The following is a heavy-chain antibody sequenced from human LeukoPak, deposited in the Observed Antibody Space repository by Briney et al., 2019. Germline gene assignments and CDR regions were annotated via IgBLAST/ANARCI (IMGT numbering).Heavy chain of an antibody. J-gene: IGHJ4*02. CDR1: GFTFSSHW. V-gene: IGHV3-7*01. CDR2: IKQDGSEK. D-gene: IGHD6-19*01. Sequence: GGSLRLSCAASGFTFSSHWMSWVRQAPGKGLEWVANIKQDGSEKYYVDSVKGRFTISRDNAKNSLYLQMNSLRAEDTAVYYCARDREAVADYYFDYWGQGTLVTVSS. CDR3: ARDREAVADYYFDY.